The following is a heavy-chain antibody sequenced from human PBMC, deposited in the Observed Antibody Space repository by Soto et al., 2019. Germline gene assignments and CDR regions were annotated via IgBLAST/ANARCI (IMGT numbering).Heavy chain of an antibody. V-gene: IGHV4-59*02. CDR1: GYSVTTHY. Sequence: PSETLSLTCSFSGYSVTTHYLTWIRQSPERGLEWIAYMYYTGFSHYNPSLKSRLTISVDKSKNQFSLKLTSVTVADTAVYYCARRTIWSGSVAFDIWGQGTMVTVSS. D-gene: IGHD3-3*01. J-gene: IGHJ3*02. CDR2: MYYTGFS. CDR3: ARRTIWSGSVAFDI.